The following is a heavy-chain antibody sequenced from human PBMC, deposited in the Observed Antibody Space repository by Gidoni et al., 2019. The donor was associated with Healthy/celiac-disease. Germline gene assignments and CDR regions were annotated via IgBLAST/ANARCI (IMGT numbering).Heavy chain of an antibody. CDR2: ISYDGSNK. V-gene: IGHV3-30-3*01. CDR3: AREFGDYYGMDV. J-gene: IGHJ6*02. D-gene: IGHD3-10*01. Sequence: QVQLVESGGGVVQPGRSLRLSCAASGFTFSSYAMPWVRQAPGKGLEWVAVISYDGSNKYYADSVKGRFTISRDNSKNTLYLQMNSLRAEDTAVYYCAREFGDYYGMDVWGQGTTVTVSS. CDR1: GFTFSSYA.